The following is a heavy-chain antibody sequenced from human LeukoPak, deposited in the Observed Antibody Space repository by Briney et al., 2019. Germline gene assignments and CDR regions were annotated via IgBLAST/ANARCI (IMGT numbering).Heavy chain of an antibody. J-gene: IGHJ5*02. CDR3: ARWKAAAGTNWFDP. D-gene: IGHD6-13*01. Sequence: SETLSLTCAVYGGSFSGYYWSWIRQPPGKGLEWIGEINHSGSTNYNPSLKSRVTISVDTSKNQFSLKLSSVTAADTAVYYCARWKAAAGTNWFDPWGQGTLVTVSS. V-gene: IGHV4-34*01. CDR1: GGSFSGYY. CDR2: INHSGST.